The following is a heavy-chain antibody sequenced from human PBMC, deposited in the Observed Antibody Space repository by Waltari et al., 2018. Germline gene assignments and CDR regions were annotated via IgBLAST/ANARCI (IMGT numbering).Heavy chain of an antibody. D-gene: IGHD2-2*01. J-gene: IGHJ4*02. CDR3: ARVEGYPSVSPHFYY. V-gene: IGHV4-34*02. CDR2: VNHEVNT. Sequence: QVQLQQWGAGLLKPSETLSLTCAVNGGSFSGYYWSWIRQPPGKGLLWIVEVNHEVNTNYNPPLKSLVTISVDTSKNQFSVKLGSVTAAYTSVYYCARVEGYPSVSPHFYYWGRGTLVTVSS. CDR1: GGSFSGYY.